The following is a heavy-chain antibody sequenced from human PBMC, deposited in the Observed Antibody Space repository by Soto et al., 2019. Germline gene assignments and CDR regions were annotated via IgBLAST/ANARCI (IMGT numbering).Heavy chain of an antibody. CDR2: FYYTGGT. CDR1: GGSISSGRSY. J-gene: IGHJ4*02. Sequence: LSLPCTVSGGSISSGRSYWGWVRQPPGKGLEWIVSFYYTGGTYSTYYNPSLKSRVTISVDTSKSQFSLNLRSVTAADTAVYYCASPRQGNYDFLSGYYALDYWGQGTLVTVSS. V-gene: IGHV4-39*01. D-gene: IGHD3-3*01. CDR3: ASPRQGNYDFLSGYYALDY.